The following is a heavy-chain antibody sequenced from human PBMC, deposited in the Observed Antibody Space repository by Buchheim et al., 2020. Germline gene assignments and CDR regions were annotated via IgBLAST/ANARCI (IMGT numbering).Heavy chain of an antibody. J-gene: IGHJ4*02. V-gene: IGHV3-23*01. D-gene: IGHD3-9*01. CDR2: ISGSGGST. Sequence: EVQLLESGGGLVQPGGSLRLSCAASGFTFSSYAMSWVRQAPGKGLEWVSAISGSGGSTYYADSVKGRFTISRDNSKNTLYLQMNSLRAEDTAVYYCAKALGLDYDIAPGSGVDYWGQGTL. CDR1: GFTFSSYA. CDR3: AKALGLDYDIAPGSGVDY.